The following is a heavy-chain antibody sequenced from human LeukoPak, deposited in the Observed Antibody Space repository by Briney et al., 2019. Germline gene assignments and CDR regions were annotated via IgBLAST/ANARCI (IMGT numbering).Heavy chain of an antibody. CDR3: ARASSSCSTSCYPDYYGMDV. CDR1: GFTVSSNY. D-gene: IGHD2-2*01. V-gene: IGHV3-53*01. CDR2: IYSGGGT. J-gene: IGHJ6*04. Sequence: GGSLRLSCAASGFTVSSNYMSWVRQAPGKGLEWVSVIYSGGGTYYADSVKGRFTISRDNSKNTLYLQMNSLRAEDTAVYYCARASSSCSTSCYPDYYGMDVWGKGTTVTVSS.